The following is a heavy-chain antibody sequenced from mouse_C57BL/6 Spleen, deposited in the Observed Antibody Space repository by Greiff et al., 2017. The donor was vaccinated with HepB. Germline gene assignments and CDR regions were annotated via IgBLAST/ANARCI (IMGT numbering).Heavy chain of an antibody. CDR2: IDPSDSYT. D-gene: IGHD2-1*01. CDR1: GYTFTSYW. J-gene: IGHJ4*01. V-gene: IGHV1-69*01. Sequence: QVQLKQPGAELVMPGASVKLSCKASGYTFTSYWMHWVKQRPGQGLEWIGEIDPSDSYTNYNQKFKGKSTLTVDKSSSTAYMQLSSLTSEDSAVYYCARQGNYRDYYAMDYWGQGTSVTVSS. CDR3: ARQGNYRDYYAMDY.